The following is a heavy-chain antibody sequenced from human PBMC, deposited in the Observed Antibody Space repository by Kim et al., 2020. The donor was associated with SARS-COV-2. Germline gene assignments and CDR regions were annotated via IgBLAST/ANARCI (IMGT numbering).Heavy chain of an antibody. CDR1: GGSISSYY. Sequence: SDTLSLTCTVSGGSISSYYCSWIRQPPGKGLEWIGYIYYSGSTNYNPSLTSRVTISVDTSTNKFSLTLSSVTAADTAVSYYASGFDYCGNGTLVTVSS. CDR2: IYYSGST. J-gene: IGHJ4*01. CDR3: ASGFDY. V-gene: IGHV4-59*08.